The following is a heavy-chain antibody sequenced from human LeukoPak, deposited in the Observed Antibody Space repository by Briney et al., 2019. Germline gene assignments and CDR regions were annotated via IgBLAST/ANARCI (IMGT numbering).Heavy chain of an antibody. CDR3: AREGAYSSGWYFDY. V-gene: IGHV3-30-3*01. D-gene: IGHD6-19*01. J-gene: IGHJ4*02. Sequence: GRSLRLSCAASGFTFSSYAMHWVRQAPGKGLEWVAVISYDGSNKYYADSVKGRFTISRDNSKNTLYLQMNSLRAEDTAVYYCAREGAYSSGWYFDYWGQGTLVTVSS. CDR1: GFTFSSYA. CDR2: ISYDGSNK.